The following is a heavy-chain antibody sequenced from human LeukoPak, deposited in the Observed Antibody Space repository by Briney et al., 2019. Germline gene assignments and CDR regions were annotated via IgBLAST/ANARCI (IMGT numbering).Heavy chain of an antibody. D-gene: IGHD6-19*01. CDR1: GFTLSSYA. Sequence: GGSLRLSCAASGFTLSSYAMSWVRQDPGKGLEWVSAISGSGGSTYYADSVKGRFTISRDNSKNTLYLQMNSLRAEDTAVYYCAKDLEQWLSKNYYYYMDVWGKGTTVTVSS. CDR3: AKDLEQWLSKNYYYYMDV. J-gene: IGHJ6*03. CDR2: ISGSGGST. V-gene: IGHV3-23*01.